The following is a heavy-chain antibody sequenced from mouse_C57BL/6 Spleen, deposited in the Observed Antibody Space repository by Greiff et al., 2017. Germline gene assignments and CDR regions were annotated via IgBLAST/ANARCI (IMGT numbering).Heavy chain of an antibody. Sequence: QVQLQQSGAELVRPGASVTLSCKASGYTFTDYEMHWVKQTPVHGLEWIGAIDPETGGTAYNQKFKGKAILTADKSSSTAYMELRSLTSEDSAVYYCTRGRYYGSSWGQGTTLKVSS. J-gene: IGHJ2*01. CDR1: GYTFTDYE. D-gene: IGHD1-1*01. CDR3: TRGRYYGSS. CDR2: IDPETGGT. V-gene: IGHV1-15*01.